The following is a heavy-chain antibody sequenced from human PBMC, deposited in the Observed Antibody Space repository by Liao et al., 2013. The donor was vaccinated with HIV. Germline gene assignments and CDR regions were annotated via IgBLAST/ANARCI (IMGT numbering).Heavy chain of an antibody. CDR1: GGSISSYY. CDR2: IYSSGST. Sequence: QVQLQESGPGLVKPSETLSLTCTVSGGSISSYYWSWIRQPAGKGLEWIGRIYSSGSTYYNPSLRSRVTVSLDTSKNQFSLRLSSVTAADTAVYYCARGQGPMGYFDYWGQGTLVTVSS. V-gene: IGHV4-4*07. D-gene: IGHD3-16*01. J-gene: IGHJ4*02. CDR3: ARGQGPMGYFDY.